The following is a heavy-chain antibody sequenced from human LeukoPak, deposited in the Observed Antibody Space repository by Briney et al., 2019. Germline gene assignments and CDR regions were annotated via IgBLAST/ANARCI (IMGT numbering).Heavy chain of an antibody. CDR1: GFTFSSYE. CDR2: ISSSGSTI. V-gene: IGHV3-48*03. J-gene: IGHJ4*02. CDR3: ARDFYYGSGRYDY. Sequence: GGPLRLSCAASGFTFSSYEMNWVRQAPGKGLEWVSYISSSGSTIYYADSVKGRFTISRDNAKNSLYLQMNSLRAEDTAVYYCARDFYYGSGRYDYWGQGTLVTVSS. D-gene: IGHD3-10*01.